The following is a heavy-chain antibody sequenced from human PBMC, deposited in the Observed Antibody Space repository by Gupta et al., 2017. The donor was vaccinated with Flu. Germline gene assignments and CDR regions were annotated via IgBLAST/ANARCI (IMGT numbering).Heavy chain of an antibody. V-gene: IGHV3-13*01. J-gene: IGHJ4*02. Sequence: EVQLVESGGGLVQPGGSLRLSCAASGFTFSSYDMHWVRQATGKGLEWVSAIGTAGDTYYPGSVKGRFTISRENAKNSLYLQRNSLRAGDTAVYYCARADSSGSIGSVDYWGQGTLVTVSS. D-gene: IGHD6-19*01. CDR2: IGTAGDT. CDR3: ARADSSGSIGSVDY. CDR1: GFTFSSYD.